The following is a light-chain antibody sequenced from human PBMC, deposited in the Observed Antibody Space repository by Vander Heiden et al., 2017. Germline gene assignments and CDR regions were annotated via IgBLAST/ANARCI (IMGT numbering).Light chain of an antibody. CDR3: QQYDTYPYT. V-gene: IGKV1-5*03. CDR2: KAS. Sequence: DIQMTQSPSALSASVGDRVTITCRTSETINNWLVWFQQKPGKAPKVLVYKASHLESGVPSRFSGSGSGTDFTLTISSLQPDDFATYYCQQYDTYPYTFGQGTTLQIQ. J-gene: IGKJ2*01. CDR1: ETINNW.